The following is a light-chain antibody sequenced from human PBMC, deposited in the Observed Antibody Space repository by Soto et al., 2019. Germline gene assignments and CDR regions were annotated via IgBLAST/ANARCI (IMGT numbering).Light chain of an antibody. CDR1: QSVGSN. CDR3: QQYNSYAFT. V-gene: IGKV1-5*01. CDR2: DAS. Sequence: MNQSPSTLSASVGERATIPCRASQSVGSNLAWYQQRPGQAPKLLIYDASTRATGVPSRFSGSGSGTELTLTISSLQPDDFASYYCQQYNSYAFTFGGGTMVDIK. J-gene: IGKJ4*02.